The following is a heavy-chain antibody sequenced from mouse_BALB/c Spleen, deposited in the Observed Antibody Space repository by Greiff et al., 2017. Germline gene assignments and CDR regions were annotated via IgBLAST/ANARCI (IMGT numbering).Heavy chain of an antibody. CDR2: IYPGDGDT. V-gene: IGHV1-80*01. J-gene: IGHJ4*01. CDR1: GYAFSSYW. Sequence: VQLQQSGAELVRPGSSVKISCKASGYAFSSYWMNWVKQRPGQGLEWIGQIYPGDGDTNYNGKFKGKATLTADKSSSTAYMQLSSLTSEDSAVYFCARSRRDAMDYWGQGTSVTVSS. CDR3: ARSRRDAMDY.